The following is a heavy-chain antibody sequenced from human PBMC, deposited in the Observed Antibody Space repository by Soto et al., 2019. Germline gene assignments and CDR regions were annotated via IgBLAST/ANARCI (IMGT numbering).Heavy chain of an antibody. CDR2: IWYDGSNK. CDR1: GFTFSSYG. CDR3: ARTGTNYYGSGQPHSRRGMDV. Sequence: GGSLRLSCAASGFTFSSYGMHWVRQAPGKGLEWVAVIWYDGSNKYYADSVKGRFTISRDNSKNTLYLQMNSLRAEDTAVYYCARTGTNYYGSGQPHSRRGMDVWGQGTTVTVSS. J-gene: IGHJ6*02. V-gene: IGHV3-33*01. D-gene: IGHD3-10*01.